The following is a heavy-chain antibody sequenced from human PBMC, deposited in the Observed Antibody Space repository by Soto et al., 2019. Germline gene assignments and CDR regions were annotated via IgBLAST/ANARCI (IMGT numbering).Heavy chain of an antibody. V-gene: IGHV4-30-2*01. J-gene: IGHJ4*02. Sequence: QLQLQESGSGLVKPSQTLSLTCAVSGGSISSGGSSWSWIGQPPGKGLEWIGYIYHSGSTYYNPSLKSRVTISVDRSKNQFSLKLSSVTAADTAVYYCARAGGLGAVAVDYWGQGTLVTVSS. CDR1: GGSISSGGSS. CDR2: IYHSGST. D-gene: IGHD6-19*01. CDR3: ARAGGLGAVAVDY.